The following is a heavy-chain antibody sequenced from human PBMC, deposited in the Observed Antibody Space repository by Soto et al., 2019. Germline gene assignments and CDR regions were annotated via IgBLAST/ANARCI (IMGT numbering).Heavy chain of an antibody. CDR1: GDSVSSPYY. CDR2: VFHTGTT. Sequence: QVQLQESGPGLVKPSGTLSLTCGVSGDSVSSPYYWCWVRQPPGKGLEWIGEVFHTGTTSYNPSLSSRVTISMDKSNNQFSLDLSSVTAADTAVYYCARSAGWYAVHSWGLGTLVIVSS. V-gene: IGHV4-4*02. D-gene: IGHD6-19*01. CDR3: ARSAGWYAVHS. J-gene: IGHJ4*02.